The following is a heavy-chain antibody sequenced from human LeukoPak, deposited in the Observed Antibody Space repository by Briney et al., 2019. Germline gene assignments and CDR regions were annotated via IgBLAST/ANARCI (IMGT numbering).Heavy chain of an antibody. CDR2: IWYDGSNK. V-gene: IGHV3-33*01. D-gene: IGHD4-17*01. CDR3: ARGHYGDPFDY. CDR1: GFTFSSYG. J-gene: IGHJ4*02. Sequence: PGRSLRLSCAASGFTFSSYGMHWVRQAPGKGLEWVAVIWYDGSNKYYADSVKGRFTISRDNSKNTLYLQMNSLRAEDTAVYYCARGHYGDPFDYWGQGTLVTVSS.